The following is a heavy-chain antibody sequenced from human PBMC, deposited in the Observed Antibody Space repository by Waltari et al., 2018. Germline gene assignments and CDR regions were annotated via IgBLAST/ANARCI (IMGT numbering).Heavy chain of an antibody. D-gene: IGHD2-2*01. CDR1: GGSISSSSYY. CDR3: ATGVPAAMRSPLDWFDP. V-gene: IGHV4-39*01. J-gene: IGHJ5*02. Sequence: QLQLQESGPGLVKPSETLSLTCTVSGGSISSSSYYWGWIRQPPGKGLEWIGSIYYSGSPYYNPSLKSRVTISVDTSKNQFSLKLSSVTAADTAVYYCATGVPAAMRSPLDWFDPWGQGTLVTVSS. CDR2: IYYSGSP.